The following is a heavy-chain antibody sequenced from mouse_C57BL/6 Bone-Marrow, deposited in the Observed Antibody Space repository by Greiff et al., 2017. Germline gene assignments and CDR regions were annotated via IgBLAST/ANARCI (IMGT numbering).Heavy chain of an antibody. CDR1: GFNIKDDY. V-gene: IGHV14-4*01. Sequence: EVQLQQSGAELVRPGASVKLSCTASGFNIKDDYMHWVKQRPEQGLEWIGWIDPENGDTEYASKFQGKATITADTSSNTAYLQLSSLTSEDTAVYYCTIVSPTVEFDYWGQGTTLTVSS. CDR2: IDPENGDT. J-gene: IGHJ2*01. CDR3: TIVSPTVEFDY. D-gene: IGHD1-1*01.